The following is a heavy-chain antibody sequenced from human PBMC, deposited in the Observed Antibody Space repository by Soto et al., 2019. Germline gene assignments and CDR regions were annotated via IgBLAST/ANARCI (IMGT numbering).Heavy chain of an antibody. J-gene: IGHJ4*02. Sequence: QMQLVQSGPEVKKPGTSVKVSCKASGFTFTSSAMQWVRQARGQRLEWIGWIVVGGGHTNYGQKFQERVTITRDMSTSAADMELSSLRSENTAVYYCAADGRYCSGGNCEDYWGQGTLVTVSS. D-gene: IGHD2-15*01. CDR1: GFTFTSSA. V-gene: IGHV1-58*02. CDR3: AADGRYCSGGNCEDY. CDR2: IVVGGGHT.